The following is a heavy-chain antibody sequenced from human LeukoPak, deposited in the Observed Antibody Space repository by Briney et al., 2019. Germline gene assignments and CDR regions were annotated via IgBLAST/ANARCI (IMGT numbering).Heavy chain of an antibody. V-gene: IGHV3-23*01. Sequence: GGSLRLSCAASGFTFSSYAMSWVHQAPGKGLEWVSAISGSGGSTYYADSVKGRFTISRDNSKNTLYLQMNSLRAEDTAVYYCAKDHCSSTSCYYYWGQGTLVTVSS. CDR2: ISGSGGST. J-gene: IGHJ4*02. CDR3: AKDHCSSTSCYYY. D-gene: IGHD2-2*01. CDR1: GFTFSSYA.